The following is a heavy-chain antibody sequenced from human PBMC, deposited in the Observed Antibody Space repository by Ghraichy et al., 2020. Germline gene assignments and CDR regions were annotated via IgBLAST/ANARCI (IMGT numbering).Heavy chain of an antibody. J-gene: IGHJ6*02. CDR3: ARDHAGAYYYYAMDV. V-gene: IGHV4-31*03. D-gene: IGHD2-8*02. Sequence: SETPSLTCTVSGVSISSDDYYWTWIRQHPGKGLEWIGYIFYSGTTYYNPSLKSRLNMLVDTSKNQFSLKLSSVTAADTAVYYCARDHAGAYYYYAMDVWGQGTTVTVSS. CDR1: GVSISSDDYY. CDR2: IFYSGTT.